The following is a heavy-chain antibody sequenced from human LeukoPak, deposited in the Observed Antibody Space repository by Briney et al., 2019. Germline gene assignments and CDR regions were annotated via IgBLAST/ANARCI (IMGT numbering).Heavy chain of an antibody. CDR1: GGTFSSYA. D-gene: IGHD6-13*01. Sequence: SVKVSCKASGGTFSSYAISWVRQAPGQGLEWMGGIIPIFGTANYAQKFQGRVTITTDESTSTAYMELSSLRSEDTAVYYCARDHSSTSPWFDPWGQGTLVTVSS. J-gene: IGHJ5*02. CDR3: ARDHSSTSPWFDP. V-gene: IGHV1-69*05. CDR2: IIPIFGTA.